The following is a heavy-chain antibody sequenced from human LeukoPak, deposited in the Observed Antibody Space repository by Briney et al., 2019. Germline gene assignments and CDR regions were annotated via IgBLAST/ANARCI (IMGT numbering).Heavy chain of an antibody. Sequence: PSETLSLTCAVYGGSFSGYYWSWIRQPPGKGLEWIGEINHSGSTNYNPSLKSRVTISVDTSKNQFSLKLSSVTAADTVVYYCASKGYYYYGMDVWGQGTTVTVSS. CDR1: GGSFSGYY. CDR3: ASKGYYYYGMDV. CDR2: INHSGST. J-gene: IGHJ6*02. V-gene: IGHV4-34*01.